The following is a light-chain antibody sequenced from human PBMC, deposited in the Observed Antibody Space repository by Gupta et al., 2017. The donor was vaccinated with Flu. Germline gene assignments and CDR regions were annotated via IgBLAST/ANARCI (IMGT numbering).Light chain of an antibody. V-gene: IGKV1-39*01. CDR3: QQSDSKERT. CDR1: QSISSY. Sequence: DIQMTQSPSSLSASVGDRVTITCRASQSISSYLNWYQQKPGKAPKLLIYAAPSLQSGVPSRFSGSGSGTDFTLTISRLQPEDFATYYCQQSDSKERTFGQGTKVEIK. CDR2: AAP. J-gene: IGKJ1*01.